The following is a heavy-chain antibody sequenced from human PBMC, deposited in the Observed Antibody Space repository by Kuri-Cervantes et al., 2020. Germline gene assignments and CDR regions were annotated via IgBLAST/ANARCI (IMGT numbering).Heavy chain of an antibody. CDR3: AKGTTVTTSDAFDI. D-gene: IGHD4-17*01. CDR2: ISWNSGSI. V-gene: IGHV3-9*01. CDR1: GFTFDDYA. Sequence: SLKISCAASGFTFDDYAMHWVRQAPGKGLEWVSGISWNSGSIGYADSVKGRFTISRDNAKNSLYLQMNSLRAEDTALYYCAKGTTVTTSDAFDIWGQGTMVTVSS. J-gene: IGHJ3*02.